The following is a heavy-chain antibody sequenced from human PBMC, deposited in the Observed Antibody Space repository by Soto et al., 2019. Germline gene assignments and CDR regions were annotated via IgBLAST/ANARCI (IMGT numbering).Heavy chain of an antibody. Sequence: SETLSLTCTVSGGSISSGGYYWSWIRQHPGKGLEWIGYIYYSGSTYYNPSLKSRVTISVDTSKNQFSLKLSSVTAADTAVYYCARELSSIYTGDYFDYWGQGTLVTVSS. CDR2: IYYSGST. D-gene: IGHD3-3*02. J-gene: IGHJ4*02. CDR1: GGSISSGGYY. CDR3: ARELSSIYTGDYFDY. V-gene: IGHV4-31*02.